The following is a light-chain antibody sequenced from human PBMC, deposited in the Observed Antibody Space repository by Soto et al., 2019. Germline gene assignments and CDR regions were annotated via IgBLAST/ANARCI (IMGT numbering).Light chain of an antibody. CDR2: EVN. CDR1: SSDVGGYNY. Sequence: QSVLTQPPSASGSPGQPVTISCTGTSSDVGGYNYVSWYQQHPGKAPKLMIYEVNKRPSGGPDRFSGSKSGNTASLTVSGLQAEDEADYYCSSYAGSNNFNVFGTGTKVTVL. CDR3: SSYAGSNNFNV. J-gene: IGLJ1*01. V-gene: IGLV2-8*01.